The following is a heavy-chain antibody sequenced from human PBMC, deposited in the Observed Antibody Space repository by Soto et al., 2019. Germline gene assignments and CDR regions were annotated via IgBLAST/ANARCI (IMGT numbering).Heavy chain of an antibody. Sequence: GXSXKVYFKASGYTXSSYYMNWVRQAPGQGLEWMGMINPSGGSKSYAQKFQGRVTMTRDTSTSTVYMELSSLRSEDTAVYYCARDGRSSYSSGCYYFDYWGQGTLVTVSS. CDR2: INPSGGSK. CDR3: ARDGRSSYSSGCYYFDY. CDR1: GYTXSSYY. J-gene: IGHJ4*02. V-gene: IGHV1-46*01. D-gene: IGHD6-19*01.